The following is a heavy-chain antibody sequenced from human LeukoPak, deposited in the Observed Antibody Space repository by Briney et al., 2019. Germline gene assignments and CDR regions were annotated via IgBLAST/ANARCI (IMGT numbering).Heavy chain of an antibody. Sequence: GAPVKVSCKVSGYTLTELSMHWVRQAPGKGLEWMGGFDPEDGETIYAQKFQGRVTMTEDTSTDTAYMELSSLRSEDTAVYYCATVIGYYDSSGYYHYWGQGTLVTVSS. CDR3: ATVIGYYDSSGYYHY. CDR2: FDPEDGET. CDR1: GYTLTELS. V-gene: IGHV1-24*01. D-gene: IGHD3-22*01. J-gene: IGHJ4*02.